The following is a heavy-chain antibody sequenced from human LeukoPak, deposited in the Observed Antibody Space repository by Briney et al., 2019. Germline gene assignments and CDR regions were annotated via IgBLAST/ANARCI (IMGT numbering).Heavy chain of an antibody. CDR3: ARVLRYFDWSRLIDY. CDR1: GGSVSSGSYY. CDR2: IYYSGSA. Sequence: SETLSLTCTVSGGSVSSGSYYWSWIRQPPGKGLEWIGYIYYSGSANYNPSLKSRVTISVDTSKNQFSLKLSSVTAADTAVYYCARVLRYFDWSRLIDYWGQGTLVTVSS. J-gene: IGHJ4*02. V-gene: IGHV4-61*01. D-gene: IGHD3-9*01.